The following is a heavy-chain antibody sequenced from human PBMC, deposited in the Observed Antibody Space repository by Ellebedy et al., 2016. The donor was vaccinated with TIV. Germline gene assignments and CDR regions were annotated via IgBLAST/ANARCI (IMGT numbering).Heavy chain of an antibody. CDR3: AREIIYGVYYFDY. CDR2: INFSSRYK. D-gene: IGHD4-17*01. CDR1: GFTFSNYT. V-gene: IGHV3-21*01. J-gene: IGHJ4*02. Sequence: GESLKISXVASGFTFSNYTMTWVRQAPGKGLQWVSAINFSSRYKDYPDSLPGRFTISRDNSKNTLYLQMNSLRAEDTAVYYCAREIIYGVYYFDYWGQGTLVTVSS.